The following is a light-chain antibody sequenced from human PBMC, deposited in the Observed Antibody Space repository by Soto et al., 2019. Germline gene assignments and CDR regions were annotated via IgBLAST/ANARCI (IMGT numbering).Light chain of an antibody. CDR1: QSVSRY. V-gene: IGKV3-11*01. CDR3: QQRSTWPRVT. CDR2: GAS. Sequence: EIVLTQSPATLSLSPGESATLSCRASQSVSRYLAWYQQKPGQAPRLLIYGASTRATGIPARFSGSGSGTDFTLTISSLEPEDFAVYYCQQRSTWPRVTFGPGTKVDIK. J-gene: IGKJ3*01.